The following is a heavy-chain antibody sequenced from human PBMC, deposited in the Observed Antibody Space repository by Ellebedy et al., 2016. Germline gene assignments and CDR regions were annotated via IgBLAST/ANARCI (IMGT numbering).Heavy chain of an antibody. CDR3: ARDRPYGSGRNTTYYYYYYGMDV. J-gene: IGHJ6*02. Sequence: ASVKVSXKASGYTFTSYDINWVRQATGQGLEWMGWMNPNSGNTNYAQKLQGRVTMTTDTSTSTAYMELRSLRSDDTAVYYCARDRPYGSGRNTTYYYYYYGMDVWGQGTTVTVSS. V-gene: IGHV1-18*01. CDR1: GYTFTSYD. CDR2: MNPNSGNT. D-gene: IGHD3-10*01.